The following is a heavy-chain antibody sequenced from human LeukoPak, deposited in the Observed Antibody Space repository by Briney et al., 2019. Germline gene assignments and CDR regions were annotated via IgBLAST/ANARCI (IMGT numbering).Heavy chain of an antibody. CDR2: VIAGGTIT. V-gene: IGHV3-23*01. Sequence: GGSLRLSCVASGFSFSDFAMSWVRQAPGKGLEWVSTVIAGGTITYFADSVKGRFTISRDNSKNTLSLQMHSLRAEDTAVYYCAKDLVAFSGYDLFDYWGQGTLVTVSS. CDR3: AKDLVAFSGYDLFDY. CDR1: GFSFSDFA. J-gene: IGHJ4*02. D-gene: IGHD5-12*01.